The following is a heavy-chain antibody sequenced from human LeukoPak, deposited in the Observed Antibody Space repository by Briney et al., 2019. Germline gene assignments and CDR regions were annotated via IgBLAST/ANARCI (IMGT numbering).Heavy chain of an antibody. CDR3: AKVLLPRGITPLDS. CDR2: ISSSSSYI. J-gene: IGHJ4*02. Sequence: PGGSLRLSCAASGFTFSSYSMNWVRQAPGKGLEWVSSISSSSSYIYYADSVKGRFTISRDNAKNSLYLQMNSLRLEDTAWYYCAKVLLPRGITPLDSWGQGTLVTVSS. V-gene: IGHV3-21*04. CDR1: GFTFSSYS.